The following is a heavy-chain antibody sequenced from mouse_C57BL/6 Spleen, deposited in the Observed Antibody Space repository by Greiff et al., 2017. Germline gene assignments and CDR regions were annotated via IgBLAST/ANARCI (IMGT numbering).Heavy chain of an antibody. CDR2: ISSGGDYI. V-gene: IGHV5-9-1*02. CDR3: TRDPLLDYGSSYGAMDY. CDR1: GFTFSSYA. D-gene: IGHD1-1*01. Sequence: EVQRVESGEGLVKPGGSLKLSCAASGFTFSSYAMSWVRQTPEKRLEWVAYISSGGDYIYYADTVKGRFTISRDNARNTLYLQMSSLKSEDTAMYYCTRDPLLDYGSSYGAMDYWGQGTSVTVSS. J-gene: IGHJ4*01.